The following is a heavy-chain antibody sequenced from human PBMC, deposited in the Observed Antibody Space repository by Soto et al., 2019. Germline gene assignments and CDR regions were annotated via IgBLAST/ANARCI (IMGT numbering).Heavy chain of an antibody. CDR1: GFTFSSYA. Sequence: GGSLRLSCAASGFTFSSYAMHWVRQAPGKGLEWVAVISYDGSNKYYADSVKGRFTISRDNSKNTLYLQMNSLRAEDTAVYYCARSLYGGSYYYYGMDVWGQGTTVTVSS. CDR3: ARSLYGGSYYYYGMDV. J-gene: IGHJ6*02. V-gene: IGHV3-30-3*01. CDR2: ISYDGSNK. D-gene: IGHD2-15*01.